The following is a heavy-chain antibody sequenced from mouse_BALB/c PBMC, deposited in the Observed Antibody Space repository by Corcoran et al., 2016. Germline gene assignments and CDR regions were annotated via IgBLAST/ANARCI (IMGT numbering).Heavy chain of an antibody. CDR1: GFNIKDYY. Sequence: EVQLQQSGAELVRPGALVKLSCKASGFNIKDYYMHWVKQRPEQGLEWIGWIDPENGNTIYDPKFQGKASITADTSSKTAYLQLSSLTSEDTAVYYCARGGYYDYDVAWFAYWGQGTLVTVSA. CDR2: IDPENGNT. J-gene: IGHJ3*01. D-gene: IGHD2-4*01. V-gene: IGHV14-1*02. CDR3: ARGGYYDYDVAWFAY.